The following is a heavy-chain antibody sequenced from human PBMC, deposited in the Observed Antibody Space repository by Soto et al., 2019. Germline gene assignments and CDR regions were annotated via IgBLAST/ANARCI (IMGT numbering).Heavy chain of an antibody. D-gene: IGHD6-19*01. CDR1: GFTFSSYS. J-gene: IGHJ5*02. CDR2: ISSSSSTI. Sequence: EVQLVESGGGLVQPGGSLRLSCAASGFTFSSYSMNWVRQAPGKGLEWVSYISSSSSTIYYADSVKGRFTISRDNAKNSLYLPMNSLRDEDTAVYYCAREKAVTTSRWFDPLGQGTLVTVSS. V-gene: IGHV3-48*02. CDR3: AREKAVTTSRWFDP.